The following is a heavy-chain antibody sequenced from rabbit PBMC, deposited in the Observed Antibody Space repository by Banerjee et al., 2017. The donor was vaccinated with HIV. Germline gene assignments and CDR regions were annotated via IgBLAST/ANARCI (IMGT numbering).Heavy chain of an antibody. CDR2: IHPGSSGST. J-gene: IGHJ4*01. Sequence: QEQLVESGGGLVQPEGSRTLTCTASGIDFSFYYYMCWVRQAPGKGLEWIACIHPGSSGSTWYASWARGRFTISKTSSTTVTLQMTSLAAADTATYFCARDLAGAIGWNFNLWGPGTLVTVS. CDR3: ARDLAGAIGWNFNL. CDR1: GIDFSFYYY. V-gene: IGHV1S45*01. D-gene: IGHD4-1*01.